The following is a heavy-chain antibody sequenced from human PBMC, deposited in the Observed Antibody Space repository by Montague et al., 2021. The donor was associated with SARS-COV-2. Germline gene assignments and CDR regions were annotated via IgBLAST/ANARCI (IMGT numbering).Heavy chain of an antibody. CDR1: GGSISSSSYF. J-gene: IGHJ6*02. Sequence: SETLSLTCTVSGGSISSSSYFWGWFRQPPGQRLEWIGPISSSGSTYYSPSLKSRVIISADTSKNQFSLNLRSVTAADTAVYFCGLGRGFAVGNHYYYSYGLDVWGQGITVTVSS. V-gene: IGHV4-39*07. CDR2: ISSSGST. CDR3: GLGRGFAVGNHYYYSYGLDV. D-gene: IGHD3-3*01.